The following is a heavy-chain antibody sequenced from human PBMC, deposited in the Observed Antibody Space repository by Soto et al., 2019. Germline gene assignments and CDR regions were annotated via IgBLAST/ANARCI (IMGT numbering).Heavy chain of an antibody. CDR2: IKQEGNEK. V-gene: IGHV3-7*01. J-gene: IGHJ4*02. Sequence: EMQLVESGGGWVQPGGSLRLSCVASEVSFTYYWMTWVRQAPGKGLEWVANIKQEGNEKYYVDSVEGRFTVSRDNTKKSLYLQMNSLRAEDTAVYCCARAATGRSYYFDQWGQGTLVTVSS. CDR1: EVSFTYYW. CDR3: ARAATGRSYYFDQ. D-gene: IGHD1-1*01.